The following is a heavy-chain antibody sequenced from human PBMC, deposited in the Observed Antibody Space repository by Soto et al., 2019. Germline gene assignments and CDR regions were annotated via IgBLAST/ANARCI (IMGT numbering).Heavy chain of an antibody. V-gene: IGHV4-59*01. J-gene: IGHJ4*02. CDR3: ARSDYGEFDY. D-gene: IGHD4-17*01. CDR1: GGSMRTYF. Sequence: SETLSLTCTVSGGSMRTYFWNWIRQPPGKGLEWIAYIHFGGTINYNPSLKSRVTISIDMSKNRLSLKLNSVTAADTALYYCARSDYGEFDYWGQGALVTVSS. CDR2: IHFGGTI.